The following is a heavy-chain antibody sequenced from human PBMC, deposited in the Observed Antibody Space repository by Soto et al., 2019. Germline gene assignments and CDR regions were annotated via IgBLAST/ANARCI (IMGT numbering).Heavy chain of an antibody. CDR1: GYTFNTYY. D-gene: IGHD2-21*02. V-gene: IGHV1-46*02. J-gene: IGHJ4*02. Sequence: ASVKVSCKPSGYTFNTYYLHWLRQAPGQALEWMGVIHPSGGGTTYAQKFLGRVTVTRDTSTTTVFMELSSLRSDDTAVYYCARGGHIAVVTASFDNWGQGTLVTVSS. CDR3: ARGGHIAVVTASFDN. CDR2: IHPSGGGT.